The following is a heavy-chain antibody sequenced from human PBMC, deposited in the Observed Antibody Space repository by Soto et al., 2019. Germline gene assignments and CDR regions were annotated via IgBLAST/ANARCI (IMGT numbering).Heavy chain of an antibody. D-gene: IGHD2-2*01. CDR1: GFTFSSYS. V-gene: IGHV3-48*01. CDR2: ISSSSSTI. J-gene: IGHJ6*03. CDR3: AAAVPAAIRYYYMDV. Sequence: AGGSLRLSCAASGFTFSSYSMNWVRQAPGKGLEWVSYISSSSSTIYYADSVKGRFTISRDNSKNTLYLQMNSLRAEDTAVYYCAAAVPAAIRYYYMDVWGKGTTVTVSS.